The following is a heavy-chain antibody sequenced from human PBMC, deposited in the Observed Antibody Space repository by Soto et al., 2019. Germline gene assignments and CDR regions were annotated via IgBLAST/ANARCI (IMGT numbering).Heavy chain of an antibody. CDR2: IYYSERTSYNSGST. V-gene: IGHV4-39*01. Sequence: SETLSLTCTVSGDSMTSSSYYWGWIRQPPGKGLEWIGSIYYSERTSYNSGSTYYSPSLKSRVTISGDTSKSQFSLKLSSVTAADTAVYYCARHTRNQFDPWGQGTLVTVPQ. CDR3: ARHTRNQFDP. J-gene: IGHJ5*02. CDR1: GDSMTSSSYY.